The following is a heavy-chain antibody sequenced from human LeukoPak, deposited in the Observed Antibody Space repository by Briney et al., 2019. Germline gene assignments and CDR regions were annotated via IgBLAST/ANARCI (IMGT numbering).Heavy chain of an antibody. Sequence: SETLSLTCTVSGGSISSGSYYWGWIRQPPGKGLEWIGSIYYSGSTYYNPSLKSRVTISVDTSKNQFSLKLSSVTAADTAVYYCARQTSSGWEGYFDYWGQGTLVTVSS. CDR1: GGSISSGSYY. V-gene: IGHV4-39*01. CDR3: ARQTSSGWEGYFDY. D-gene: IGHD6-19*01. CDR2: IYYSGST. J-gene: IGHJ4*02.